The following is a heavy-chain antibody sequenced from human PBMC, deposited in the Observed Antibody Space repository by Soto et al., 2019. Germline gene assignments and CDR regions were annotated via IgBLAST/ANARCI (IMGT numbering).Heavy chain of an antibody. CDR2: TSRGSSTL. J-gene: IGHJ2*01. CDR1: GFTCSSYS. V-gene: IGHV3-48*02. D-gene: IGHD6-19*01. Sequence: EVQLVESGGGLVQPGGSLRVSCAASGFTCSSYSINWVRQAPGKGLDWVAYTSRGSSTLSYADSVKGRVTFSRDNAKNSLYLQMNSLRDEDTAVYYCARLGGWYCGWNWYFDVWGRGTLVTVSS. CDR3: ARLGGWYCGWNWYFDV.